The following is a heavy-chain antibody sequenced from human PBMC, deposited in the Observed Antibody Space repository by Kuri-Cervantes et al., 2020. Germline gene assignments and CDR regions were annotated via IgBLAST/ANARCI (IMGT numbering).Heavy chain of an antibody. CDR1: GFTFSSYA. Sequence: GESLKISCAASGFTFSSYAMHWVRQAPGKGLEWVAVISYDGSNKYYADSVKGRFTISRDNSKNTLYLQMNSLRAEDTAVYYCASFSLIVGASGSGYWFDPWGQGTLVTVSS. CDR2: ISYDGSNK. D-gene: IGHD1-26*01. J-gene: IGHJ5*02. V-gene: IGHV3-30-3*01. CDR3: ASFSLIVGASGSGYWFDP.